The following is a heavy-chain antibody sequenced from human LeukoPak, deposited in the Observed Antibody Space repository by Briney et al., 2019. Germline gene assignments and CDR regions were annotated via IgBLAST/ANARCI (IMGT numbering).Heavy chain of an antibody. V-gene: IGHV4-61*02. CDR3: ARFPRY. D-gene: IGHD6-6*01. J-gene: IGHJ4*02. CDR2: IYTSGST. Sequence: SETLSLTCTVSGGSISSGSYYWSWIRQPAGKGLEWIGRIYTSGSTNYNPSLKSRVTISVDTSKNQFSLKLNSVTAADTAVYYCARFPRYWGQGILVTVSS. CDR1: GGSISSGSYY.